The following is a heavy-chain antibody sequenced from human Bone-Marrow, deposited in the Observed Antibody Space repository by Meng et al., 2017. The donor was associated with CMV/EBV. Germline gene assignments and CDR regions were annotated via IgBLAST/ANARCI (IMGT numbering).Heavy chain of an antibody. CDR2: ISGYDGRT. Sequence: ASVKVSCKASGYTFNSYGISWVRQAPGQGLEWMGWISGYDGRTNYGQKFQGRVTMTTDTSTSTAYMELRSLRSEDTAVYYCARGGEVGSTEAWGQGTLVTVSS. CDR3: ARGGEVGSTEA. CDR1: GYTFNSYG. J-gene: IGHJ5*02. D-gene: IGHD1-26*01. V-gene: IGHV1-18*01.